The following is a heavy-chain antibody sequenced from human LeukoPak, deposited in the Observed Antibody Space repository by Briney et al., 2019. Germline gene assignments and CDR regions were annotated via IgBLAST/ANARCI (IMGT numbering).Heavy chain of an antibody. V-gene: IGHV6-1*01. CDR1: GDSVSSNSVA. Sequence: SQTLSLTCAISGDSVSSNSVAWNWIRQSPSRGLEWLGRTYYKSKWFNEYAPSVQSRISINPDTSKNQFSLQLNSLTPDDTAVYYCARGTATDDWFDPWGQGTLVTVSS. D-gene: IGHD2-21*02. J-gene: IGHJ5*02. CDR2: TYYKSKWFN. CDR3: ARGTATDDWFDP.